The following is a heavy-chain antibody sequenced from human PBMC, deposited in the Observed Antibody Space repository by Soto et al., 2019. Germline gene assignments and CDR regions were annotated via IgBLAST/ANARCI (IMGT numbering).Heavy chain of an antibody. D-gene: IGHD4-17*01. J-gene: IGHJ6*02. CDR3: ARDMWSTVDYYYGMDV. Sequence: EVQLVESGGGLVQPGGSLRLSCAAYGFSLINYWMHWVRQAPGKGLVWVSRINSDGRNTRYADSVKGRFTISRDNAKNKLYLQMNRLKDEDTAVYYCARDMWSTVDYYYGMDVWGQGTTVTVSS. CDR1: GFSLINYW. V-gene: IGHV3-74*01. CDR2: INSDGRNT.